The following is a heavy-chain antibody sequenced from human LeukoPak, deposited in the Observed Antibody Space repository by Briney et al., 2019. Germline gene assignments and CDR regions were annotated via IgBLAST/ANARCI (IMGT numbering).Heavy chain of an antibody. CDR2: INSDGSRT. CDR1: GFTFSTYW. D-gene: IGHD6-19*01. Sequence: GGSLRLSRAASGFTFSTYWMHWVRQAPGKGLVWVSRINSDGSRTTYADSVKGRFTISRDNAKNTLYLQMSSLRTEDTAVYYCARPETQYSSGLDGFDIWGQGTMVTVSS. V-gene: IGHV3-74*01. CDR3: ARPETQYSSGLDGFDI. J-gene: IGHJ3*02.